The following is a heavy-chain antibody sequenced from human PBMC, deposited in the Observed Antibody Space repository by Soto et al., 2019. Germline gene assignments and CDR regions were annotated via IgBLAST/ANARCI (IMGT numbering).Heavy chain of an antibody. V-gene: IGHV3-48*02. CDR2: ITSGSRTT. CDR3: AGVQMPSYYYCGMDV. CDR1: GFSFSTYS. J-gene: IGHJ6*02. Sequence: EVQLVASGGGLVQPGGSLRLSCAASGFSFSTYSMNWVRQDPGKGLEWVSFITSGSRTTYYADSVKGRFTIFRDNAKNARYLQMNSLRDEDTAVYFCAGVQMPSYYYCGMDVWCHGGTVTVSS. D-gene: IGHD2-2*01.